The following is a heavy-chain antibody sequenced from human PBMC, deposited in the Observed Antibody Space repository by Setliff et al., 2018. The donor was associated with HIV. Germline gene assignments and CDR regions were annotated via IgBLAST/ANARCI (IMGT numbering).Heavy chain of an antibody. CDR2: IYYSGST. D-gene: IGHD3-10*01. J-gene: IGHJ4*02. Sequence: SETLSLTCIVTCGSMNGACDYWSWIRQPAGKGLEWIGTIYYSGSTYYNPSLKSRVTISVDTSKKQFSLKLRSVTAADTAVYYCARSSYYGSGSYTDYWGQGTLVTVSS. V-gene: IGHV4-39*01. CDR1: CGSMNGACDY. CDR3: ARSSYYGSGSYTDY.